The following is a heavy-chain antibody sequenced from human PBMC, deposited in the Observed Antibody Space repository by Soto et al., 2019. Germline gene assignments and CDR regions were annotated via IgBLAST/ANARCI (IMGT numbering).Heavy chain of an antibody. Sequence: QVQLVQSGAEVKKPGSSVKVSCKASGGTFSSYAISWVRQAHGQGLEWMGGIIPIFGTANYAQKFQGRVTITADESTSTAYIELSSLRSEDTAVYYCARVVTVVKSFHYWYFDLWGRGTLVTVSS. CDR2: IIPIFGTA. CDR3: ARVVTVVKSFHYWYFDL. V-gene: IGHV1-69*12. D-gene: IGHD2-15*01. J-gene: IGHJ2*01. CDR1: GGTFSSYA.